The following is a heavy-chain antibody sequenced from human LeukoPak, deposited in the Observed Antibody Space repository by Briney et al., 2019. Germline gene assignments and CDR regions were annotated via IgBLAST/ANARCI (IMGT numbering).Heavy chain of an antibody. CDR1: GYTFTTYG. D-gene: IGHD1/OR15-1a*01. CDR3: ARDLEQHSDY. Sequence: GSVKVSCKASGYTFTTYGISWVRQAPGQGLEWMGWISGYNGNTNYAQKLQGRVTMTTDTSTRTAYMELRSLRSDDTAVYYCARDLEQHSDYWGQGTLVTVSP. CDR2: ISGYNGNT. J-gene: IGHJ4*02. V-gene: IGHV1-18*01.